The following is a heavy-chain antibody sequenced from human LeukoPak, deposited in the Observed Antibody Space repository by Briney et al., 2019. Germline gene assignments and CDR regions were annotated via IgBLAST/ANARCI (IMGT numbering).Heavy chain of an antibody. CDR3: ARVSTFGGVILYYYYYMDV. J-gene: IGHJ6*03. D-gene: IGHD3-16*01. CDR1: GFTFDDYG. V-gene: IGHV3-20*04. Sequence: GGSLRLSCAASGFTFDDYGMSWVRPAPGKGLEWVSGINWNGGSTGYADSVKGRFTISRDNAKNSLYLQMNSLRAEDTALYYCARVSTFGGVILYYYYYMDVWGKGTTVTVSS. CDR2: INWNGGST.